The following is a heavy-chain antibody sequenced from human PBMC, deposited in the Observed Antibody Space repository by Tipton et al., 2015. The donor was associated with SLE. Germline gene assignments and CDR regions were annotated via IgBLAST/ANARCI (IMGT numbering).Heavy chain of an antibody. Sequence: TLSLTCTVSGVSTSSGGYFWYWIRHYPGKGLEWIGSIHHSGTTHYNPSLQSRVTLAVDTSKNQFSLKLSVVTAADTAVYYCVSSGYPLGTFESWGQGTMVTVSS. J-gene: IGHJ3*02. CDR2: IHHSGTT. CDR3: VSSGYPLGTFES. V-gene: IGHV4-31*03. CDR1: GVSTSSGGYF. D-gene: IGHD3-9*01.